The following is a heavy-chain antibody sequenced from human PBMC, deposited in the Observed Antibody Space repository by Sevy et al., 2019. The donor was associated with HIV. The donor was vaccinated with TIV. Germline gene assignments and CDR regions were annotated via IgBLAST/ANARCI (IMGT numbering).Heavy chain of an antibody. CDR2: ISSSGGTI. CDR1: GFTFSDYY. Sequence: GGSLRLSCAASGFTFSDYYINWIRQAPGKGLEWVSYISSSGGTIYYADSVKGRITISRDNAKNSLYLQMNSLRAEDTAVYYCAREDIADRHFDYWGQGTLVTVSS. CDR3: AREDIADRHFDY. J-gene: IGHJ4*02. D-gene: IGHD6-6*01. V-gene: IGHV3-11*01.